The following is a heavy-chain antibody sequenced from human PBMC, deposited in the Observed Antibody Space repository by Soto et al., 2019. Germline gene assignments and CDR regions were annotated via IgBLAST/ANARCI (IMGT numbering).Heavy chain of an antibody. Sequence: QVPLVQSGAEVKKPGSSVTVSCKASGGTFSSYAIHWVRQAPGQGLEWMGGIIPMYGPAKYAQRFQGRVTITADEFTTTVYMELTSLTSQDTAVYSCARVTSMVRGVIDNWFDPWGHGTLVTVSS. J-gene: IGHJ5*02. D-gene: IGHD3-10*01. CDR1: GGTFSSYA. CDR2: IIPMYGPA. CDR3: ARVTSMVRGVIDNWFDP. V-gene: IGHV1-69*01.